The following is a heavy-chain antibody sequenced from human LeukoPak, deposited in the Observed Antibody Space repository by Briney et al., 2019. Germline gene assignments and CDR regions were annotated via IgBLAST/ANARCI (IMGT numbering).Heavy chain of an antibody. CDR1: GFTFSSYG. CDR3: AKDRNTMVRGPYYGMDV. V-gene: IGHV3-33*06. CDR2: IWYDGSNK. Sequence: GGSLRLSCAASGFTFSSYGMHWVRQAPGKGLEWVAVIWYDGSNKYYADSVKGRFTISRDNSKNTLYLQMNSLRAEDTAVYYCAKDRNTMVRGPYYGMDVWGQGTTVTVSS. D-gene: IGHD3-10*01. J-gene: IGHJ6*02.